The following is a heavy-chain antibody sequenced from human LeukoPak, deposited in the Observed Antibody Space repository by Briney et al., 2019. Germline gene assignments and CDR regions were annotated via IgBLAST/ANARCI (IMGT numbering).Heavy chain of an antibody. CDR2: IGTSSSTI. J-gene: IGHJ4*02. V-gene: IGHV3-48*02. D-gene: IGHD4-23*01. CDR3: ARHDYSGNSGDY. CDR1: GFTFSSYS. Sequence: GGSLRLSCAASGFTFSSYSMNWVRQAPGKGLEWVSYIGTSSSTIYYADSVKGRFTISRDNAKNSLYLQMNSLRDEDTAVYYCARHDYSGNSGDYWGQGTLVTVSS.